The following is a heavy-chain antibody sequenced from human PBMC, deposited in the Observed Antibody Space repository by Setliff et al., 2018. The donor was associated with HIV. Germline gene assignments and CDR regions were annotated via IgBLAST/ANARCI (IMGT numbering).Heavy chain of an antibody. CDR1: GFTFS. CDR2: ISGLGGGTI. CDR3: ARGGGGSGRYELDL. D-gene: IGHD3-10*01. Sequence: GGSLRLSCAASGFTFSIIWVRQAPGKGLAWVSYISGLGGGTIYYADSVKGRFTISRDNSEGTLYLKANSLRIEETAMYYCARGGGGSGRYELDLWGQGTMVTVSS. J-gene: IGHJ5*02. V-gene: IGHV3-48*01.